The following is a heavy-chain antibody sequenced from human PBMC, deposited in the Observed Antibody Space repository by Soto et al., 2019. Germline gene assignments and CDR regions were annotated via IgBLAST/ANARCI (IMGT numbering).Heavy chain of an antibody. Sequence: GASVKVSCKASGYTFPGSYMHWVRQAPGQGLEWMGWINPNSGGTNYAQKFQGRVTMTRDTSISTAYMELSRLRSDDTAVYYCARAGTAMAPRMSWFDPWGQGTLVTVSS. CDR1: GYTFPGSY. D-gene: IGHD5-18*01. J-gene: IGHJ5*02. V-gene: IGHV1-2*02. CDR3: ARAGTAMAPRMSWFDP. CDR2: INPNSGGT.